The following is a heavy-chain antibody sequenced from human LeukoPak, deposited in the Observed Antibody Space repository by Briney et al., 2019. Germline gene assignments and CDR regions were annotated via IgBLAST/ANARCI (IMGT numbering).Heavy chain of an antibody. CDR3: ARRGNYYFHYYYMDV. CDR2: INHSGST. CDR1: GGSFSGYY. Sequence: SETLSLTCAVYGGSFSGYYWSWIRQPPGKGLEWIGEINHSGSTNYNPSLKSRVTISVDTSKNQFSLKLSSVTAADTAVYYCARRGNYYFHYYYMDVWGKGTTVTVSS. J-gene: IGHJ6*03. D-gene: IGHD4-23*01. V-gene: IGHV4-34*01.